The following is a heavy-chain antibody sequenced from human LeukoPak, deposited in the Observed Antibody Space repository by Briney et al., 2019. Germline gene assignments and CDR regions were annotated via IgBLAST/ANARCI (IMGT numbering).Heavy chain of an antibody. V-gene: IGHV4-34*01. CDR2: INHSGST. CDR1: GGSFSGYY. J-gene: IGHJ3*02. Sequence: SETLSLTCAVYGGSFSGYYWSWLRQPPGKGLEGFGEINHSGSTNYNPSLKSRVTISVDTSKNQFSLKLSSVTAADTAVYYCARDRIAARPDAFDIWGQGTMVTVSS. D-gene: IGHD6-6*01. CDR3: ARDRIAARPDAFDI.